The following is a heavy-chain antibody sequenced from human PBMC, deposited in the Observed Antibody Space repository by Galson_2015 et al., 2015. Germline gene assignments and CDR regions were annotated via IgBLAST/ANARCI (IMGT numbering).Heavy chain of an antibody. CDR2: IIPIFGTA. Sequence: SVKVSCKASGGTFSSYAISWVRQAPGQGLEWMGGIIPIFGTANYAQKFQGRVTITADESTSTAYMELSSLRSEDTAVYYCARVRYYDYVWGSYRFDYWGQGTLVTVSS. V-gene: IGHV1-69*13. CDR1: GGTFSSYA. CDR3: ARVRYYDYVWGSYRFDY. J-gene: IGHJ4*02. D-gene: IGHD3-16*02.